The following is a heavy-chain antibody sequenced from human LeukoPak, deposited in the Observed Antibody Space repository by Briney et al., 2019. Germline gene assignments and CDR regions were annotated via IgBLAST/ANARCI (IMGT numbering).Heavy chain of an antibody. J-gene: IGHJ4*02. D-gene: IGHD3-10*01. Sequence: ASVKVSCKVSGYTLTELSMHWVRQAPGKGLEWMGGFDPEDGETIYAQKFQGRVTMTEDTSTDTAYMELSSLRSEDTAVYYCATDYYGSWSYPLRVLDYWGQGTLVTVSS. V-gene: IGHV1-24*01. CDR1: GYTLTELS. CDR3: ATDYYGSWSYPLRVLDY. CDR2: FDPEDGET.